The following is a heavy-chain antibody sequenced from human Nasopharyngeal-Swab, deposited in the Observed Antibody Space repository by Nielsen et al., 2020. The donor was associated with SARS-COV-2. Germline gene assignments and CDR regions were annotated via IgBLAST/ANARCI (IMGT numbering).Heavy chain of an antibody. D-gene: IGHD2-2*01. CDR2: IHYTGDV. Sequence: SETLSLTCTVSGGSIRSARYFWSWVRQHPTKGLEWIGYIHYTGDVYYNPSLESRATISVDTSANQFSLDLTSVTAADTAVYYCARHGCSSTSCSAFFYYYMDVWGKGTTVTVSS. V-gene: IGHV4-31*03. CDR3: ARHGCSSTSCSAFFYYYMDV. J-gene: IGHJ6*03. CDR1: GGSIRSARYF.